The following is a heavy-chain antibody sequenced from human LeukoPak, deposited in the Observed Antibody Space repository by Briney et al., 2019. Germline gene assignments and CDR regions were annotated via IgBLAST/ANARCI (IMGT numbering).Heavy chain of an antibody. CDR3: AREYYYDSSGYYGY. CDR1: GFTFSSYW. Sequence: GGSLRLSCAASGFTFSSYWMHWVRQAPGKGLVWVSRINSDGTGTTYADSVKGRFTISRDNAKNSLYLQMNSLRAEDTAVYYCAREYYYDSSGYYGYWGQGTLVTVSS. J-gene: IGHJ4*02. V-gene: IGHV3-74*01. CDR2: INSDGTGT. D-gene: IGHD3-22*01.